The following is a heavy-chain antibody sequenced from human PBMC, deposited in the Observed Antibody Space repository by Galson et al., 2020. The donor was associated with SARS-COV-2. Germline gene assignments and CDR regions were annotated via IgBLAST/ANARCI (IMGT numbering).Heavy chain of an antibody. V-gene: IGHV3-30*02. Sequence: GGSLRLSCAASGFTFNNHGMHWVRQAPGKGLEGVEFSRLEGSNEYYAESGKGRFTISRDNSKNMLYLQMSSLRVEDTAVFYCAKDRAFLEWSPLDVWGQGILVTVSS. CDR1: GFTFNNHG. D-gene: IGHD3-3*02. CDR3: AKDRAFLEWSPLDV. CDR2: SRLEGSNE. J-gene: IGHJ4*02.